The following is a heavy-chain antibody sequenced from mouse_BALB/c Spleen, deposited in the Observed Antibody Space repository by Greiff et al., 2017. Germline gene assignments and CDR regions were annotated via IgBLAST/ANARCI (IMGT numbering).Heavy chain of an antibody. CDR2: IYPGDGDT. V-gene: IGHV1-87*01. Sequence: QVQLKQSGAELARPGASVKLSCKASGYTFTSYWMQWVKQRPGQGLEWIGAIYPGDGDTRYTQKFKGKATLTADKSSSTAYMQLSSLASEDSAVYYCARGDYVVDYWGQGTTLTVSS. J-gene: IGHJ2*01. D-gene: IGHD1-1*01. CDR3: ARGDYVVDY. CDR1: GYTFTSYW.